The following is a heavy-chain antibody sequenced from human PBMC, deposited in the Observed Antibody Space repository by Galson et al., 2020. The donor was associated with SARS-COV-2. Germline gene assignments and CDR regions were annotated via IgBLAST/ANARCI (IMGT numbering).Heavy chain of an antibody. CDR3: ARLGYYDSSGYTQHYYYYMDV. J-gene: IGHJ6*03. D-gene: IGHD3-22*01. V-gene: IGHV7-4-1*02. CDR1: GYTFTSYA. Sequence: ASVKVSCKASGYTFTSYAMNWVRQAPGQGLEWMGWINTNTGNPTYAQGFTGRFVFSLDTSVSTAYLQISSLKAEDTAVYYCARLGYYDSSGYTQHYYYYMDVWGKGTTVTVAS. CDR2: INTNTGNP.